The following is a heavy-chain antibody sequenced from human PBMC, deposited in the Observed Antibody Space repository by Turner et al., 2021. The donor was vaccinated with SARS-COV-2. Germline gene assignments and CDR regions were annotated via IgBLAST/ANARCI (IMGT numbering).Heavy chain of an antibody. CDR1: GYTFTSYY. V-gene: IGHV1-46*01. J-gene: IGHJ4*02. CDR3: AGVPNESELTLDY. Sequence: QVQLVQSGAEVKKPGASVKVSCKASGYTFTSYYMHWVRQAPGQGLEWMGIINPSGGSTTYAQKFQGRVTMTRDTSTSTVYMELNSLRSEDTAVYYCAGVPNESELTLDYWGQGTLVTVSS. CDR2: INPSGGST. D-gene: IGHD1-1*01.